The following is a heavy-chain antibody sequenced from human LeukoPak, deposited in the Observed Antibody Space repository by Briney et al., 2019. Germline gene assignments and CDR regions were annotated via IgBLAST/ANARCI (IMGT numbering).Heavy chain of an antibody. CDR3: ARDYDSSSCHDY. CDR2: ISSSSSYI. Sequence: PGGSLRLSSAASGFTFSSYSMNWVRQAPGKGLEWVSSISSSSSYIYYADSVKGRFTISRDNAKNSLYLQMNSLRAEDTAVYYCARDYDSSSCHDYWGQGTLVTVSS. J-gene: IGHJ4*02. V-gene: IGHV3-21*01. CDR1: GFTFSSYS. D-gene: IGHD6-13*01.